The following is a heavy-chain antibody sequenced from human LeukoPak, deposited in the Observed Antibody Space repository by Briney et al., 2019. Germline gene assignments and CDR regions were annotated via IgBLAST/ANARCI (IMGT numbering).Heavy chain of an antibody. CDR2: ISCSGGST. V-gene: IGHV3-23*01. Sequence: TGGSLRLSCTVSGFTFSSFWMSWVRQAPGMGLEWVSAISCSGGSTYYADSVKGRFTISRDNSKNTLYLQMNSLRAEDTAVYYCAKKNMGSSGWYDVGIDYWGQGTLVTVSS. CDR3: AKKNMGSSGWYDVGIDY. J-gene: IGHJ4*02. CDR1: GFTFSSFW. D-gene: IGHD6-19*01.